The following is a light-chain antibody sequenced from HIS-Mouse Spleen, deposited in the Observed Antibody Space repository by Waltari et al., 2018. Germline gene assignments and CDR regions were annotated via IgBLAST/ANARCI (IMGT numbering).Light chain of an antibody. Sequence: QSVLTQPPPAYGTPGQRVTTSSSGRSPNSGRSTLNRHQPPPGTAPKLLIYSNHQRPSGVPDRFSGSKSGPSASLAISGLQSEDEADYYCAACDASLNGVVFGGGTKLTVL. CDR2: SNH. CDR1: SPNSGRST. CDR3: AACDASLNGVV. V-gene: IGLV1-44*01. J-gene: IGLJ2*01.